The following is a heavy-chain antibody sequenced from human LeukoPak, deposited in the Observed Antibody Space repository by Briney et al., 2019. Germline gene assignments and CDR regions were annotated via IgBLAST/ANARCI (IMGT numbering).Heavy chain of an antibody. CDR3: ARGGGSGWYDY. Sequence: GGSLRLSCAASGFTFSSYEMNWVRQAPGKGLEWVSSISSSSSYIYYADSVKGRFTISRDNAKNSLYLQMNSLRAEDTAVYYCARGGGSGWYDYWGQGTLVTVSS. V-gene: IGHV3-21*01. CDR2: ISSSSSYI. CDR1: GFTFSSYE. D-gene: IGHD6-19*01. J-gene: IGHJ4*02.